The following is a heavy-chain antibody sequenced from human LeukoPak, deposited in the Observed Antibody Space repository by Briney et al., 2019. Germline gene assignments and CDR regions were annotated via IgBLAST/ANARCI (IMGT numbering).Heavy chain of an antibody. Sequence: GGSLRLSCAASGFTFSSFGMNWVRQAPGKGLEWVSYISSSATSIFYADSVKGRFTISRDNAKNSLYLQMNSLRGEDTAMYYCARGDLGGDGYWGQGTLITVSS. D-gene: IGHD3-16*01. CDR2: ISSSATSI. CDR3: ARGDLGGDGY. J-gene: IGHJ4*02. V-gene: IGHV3-21*01. CDR1: GFTFSSFG.